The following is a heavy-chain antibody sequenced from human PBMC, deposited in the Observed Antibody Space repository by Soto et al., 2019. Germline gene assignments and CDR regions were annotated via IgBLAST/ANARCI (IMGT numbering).Heavy chain of an antibody. Sequence: PGGSLRLFCAVSGFTFSAYWMHWVRQVPGKGLTWVSRISDDGSTATYADSVKGRFIISRDNAKNTLYLEMNTLRADDSGLYYCARGPRVSSTGTGAHWGRGTLVTV. CDR3: ARGPRVSSTGTGAH. CDR2: ISDDGSTA. D-gene: IGHD1-1*01. CDR1: GFTFSAYW. V-gene: IGHV3-74*01. J-gene: IGHJ4*02.